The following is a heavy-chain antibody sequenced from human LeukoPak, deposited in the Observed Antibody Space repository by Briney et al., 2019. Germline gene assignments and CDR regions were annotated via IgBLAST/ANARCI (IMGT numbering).Heavy chain of an antibody. CDR1: GFTFSSYG. Sequence: GRSLRLSCAASGFTFSSYGMHWVRQAPGKGLEWVAVISYDGSNKYYADSVKGRFTISRDNSKNTLYLQMISLRAEDTAVYYCAKSGYNRFDYWGQGTLVTVSS. CDR3: AKSGYNRFDY. CDR2: ISYDGSNK. D-gene: IGHD5-24*01. V-gene: IGHV3-30*18. J-gene: IGHJ4*02.